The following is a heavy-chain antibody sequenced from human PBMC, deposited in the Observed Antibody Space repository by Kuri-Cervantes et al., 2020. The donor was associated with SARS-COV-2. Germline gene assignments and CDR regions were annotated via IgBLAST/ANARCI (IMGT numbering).Heavy chain of an antibody. CDR3: ARDGSGSYYYYYGMDV. CDR1: GFTFSSYW. D-gene: IGHD3-10*01. CDR2: IKQDGSEK. V-gene: IGHV3-7*03. Sequence: GGSLRLSCAASGFTFSSYWMSWVRQAPGKGLEWVANIKQDGSEKYYVDSVKGRFTISRDDAKNSLYLQMNSLRAEDTAVYYCARDGSGSYYYYYGMDVWGQGTTATVSS. J-gene: IGHJ6*02.